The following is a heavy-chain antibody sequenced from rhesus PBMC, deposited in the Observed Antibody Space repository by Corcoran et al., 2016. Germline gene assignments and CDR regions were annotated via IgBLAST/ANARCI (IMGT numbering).Heavy chain of an antibody. J-gene: IGHJ4*01. Sequence: QVQLQESGPGLVKPSETLSLTCAVSGGSISCYYWSWIRQPPGKGLEWIGRIYGSGGRTDYNPSLKSRVTILTDTSKNQFSLNLSSVTAADTAVYFCARTNVWGQGVLVTVSS. CDR2: IYGSGGRT. D-gene: IGHD1-32*01. CDR3: ARTNV. CDR1: GGSISCYY. V-gene: IGHV4-160*01.